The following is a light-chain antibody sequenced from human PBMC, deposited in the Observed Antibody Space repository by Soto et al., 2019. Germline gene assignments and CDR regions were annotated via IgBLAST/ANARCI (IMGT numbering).Light chain of an antibody. CDR1: SSDVGGFDF. J-gene: IGLJ3*02. V-gene: IGLV2-14*01. CDR3: SSYTTSSPLEV. CDR2: EVI. Sequence: QSALTQPASVSGSLGQSITISCTGTSSDVGGFDFVSWYQQHPGKAPKLMIYEVINRPSGISNRFSGSKSGNTASLTISGLQAEDEADYYCSSYTTSSPLEVFGGGTKLTVL.